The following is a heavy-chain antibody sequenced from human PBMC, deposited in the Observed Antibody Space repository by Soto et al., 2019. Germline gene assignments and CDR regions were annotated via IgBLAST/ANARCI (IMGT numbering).Heavy chain of an antibody. CDR2: ILPLFAAA. V-gene: IGHV1-69*13. CDR1: GGTFGGYG. CDR3: ARDRMVRASHHYGMDV. D-gene: IGHD3-10*01. Sequence: GASVKVSCKASGGTFGGYGLSWMRQAPGQGLEWMGGILPLFAAANYAQKFQGRVTISAEESASAAYLELRSLRSDDTAVYYCARDRMVRASHHYGMDVWGQGTTVTVSS. J-gene: IGHJ6*02.